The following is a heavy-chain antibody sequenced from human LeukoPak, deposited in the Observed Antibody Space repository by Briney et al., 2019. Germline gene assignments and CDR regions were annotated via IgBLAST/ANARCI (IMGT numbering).Heavy chain of an antibody. J-gene: IGHJ5*02. CDR2: INHSGST. Sequence: SQTLSLTCAVSGGSISGGGYSWSWIRQPPGKGLEWIGEINHSGSTNYNPSLKSRVTISVDTSKNQFSLKLSSVTAADTAVYYCARKGYSYGFWFDPWGQGTLVTVSS. CDR3: ARKGYSYGFWFDP. CDR1: GGSISGGGYS. V-gene: IGHV4-30-2*01. D-gene: IGHD5-18*01.